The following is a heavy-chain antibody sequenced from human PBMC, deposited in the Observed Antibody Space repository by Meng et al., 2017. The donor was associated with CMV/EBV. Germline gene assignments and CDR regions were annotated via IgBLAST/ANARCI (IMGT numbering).Heavy chain of an antibody. V-gene: IGHV3-21*01. J-gene: IGHJ6*02. Sequence: GESLKISCAASGFTFSSYSMNWVRQAPGKGLEWVSSISSSSSYIYYADSVKGRFTISRDNAKNSLYLQMNSLRAEDTAVYYCARDRGSSSWYINYYYGMDVWGQGTTVIVSS. CDR1: GFTFSSYS. D-gene: IGHD6-13*01. CDR3: ARDRGSSSWYINYYYGMDV. CDR2: ISSSSSYI.